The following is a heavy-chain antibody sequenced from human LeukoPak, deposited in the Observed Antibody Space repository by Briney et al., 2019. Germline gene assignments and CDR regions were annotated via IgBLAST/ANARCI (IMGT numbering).Heavy chain of an antibody. CDR3: AIHGGGTIRIEAFDV. CDR1: GFTFSTSW. J-gene: IGHJ3*01. V-gene: IGHV3-74*01. CDR2: IHGDGSST. Sequence: GGSLRLSCAASGFTFSTSWMHWVRHRPGRGLEWVSRIHGDGSSTGYADSVKGRFAVSRDNAKSTLYLQMNSLRAEDTGVYYCAIHGGGTIRIEAFDVWGQGTMVTISS. D-gene: IGHD3-3*01.